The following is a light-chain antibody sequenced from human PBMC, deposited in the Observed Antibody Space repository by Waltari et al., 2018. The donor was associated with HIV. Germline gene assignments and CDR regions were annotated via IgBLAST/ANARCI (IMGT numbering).Light chain of an antibody. J-gene: IGLJ3*02. Sequence: SYELTQPPSVSVSPRQTARLTCSGDVLPKTYAYLYQKKSGQAPALVIFEDNKRPSGIPERFSGSSSGTMATLTISGAQVEDEADYYCYSADSNGNHRVFGGGTKLTVL. CDR2: EDN. V-gene: IGLV3-10*01. CDR1: VLPKTY. CDR3: YSADSNGNHRV.